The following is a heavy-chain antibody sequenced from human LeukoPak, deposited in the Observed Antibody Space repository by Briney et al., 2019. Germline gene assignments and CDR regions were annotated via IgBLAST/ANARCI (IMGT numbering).Heavy chain of an antibody. CDR3: ARIGSYYPLDYFDY. V-gene: IGHV1-2*02. Sequence: ASVKVSCKVSGYTFTGYYMHWLRQAPGQGLAWMGWNNPNSGGTNYAQKLQGRVTMTTDTSTSTAYMELRSLRSDDTAVYYCARIGSYYPLDYFDYWGQGTLVTVSS. CDR1: GYTFTGYY. CDR2: NNPNSGGT. D-gene: IGHD1-26*01. J-gene: IGHJ4*02.